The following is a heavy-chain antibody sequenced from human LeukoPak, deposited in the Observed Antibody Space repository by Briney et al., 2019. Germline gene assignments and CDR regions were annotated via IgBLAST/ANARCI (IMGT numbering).Heavy chain of an antibody. D-gene: IGHD6-13*01. J-gene: IGHJ4*02. CDR3: ASALKRGSAGTLIDY. Sequence: ASVKVSCKASGYTFTSNDINWVRQATGQGLEWMGWMNPNSGNTGYAQKFQDRVTMTRSTSISTAYMELSSLESEDTAVYYCASALKRGSAGTLIDYWGQGTLVTVSS. CDR2: MNPNSGNT. CDR1: GYTFTSND. V-gene: IGHV1-8*01.